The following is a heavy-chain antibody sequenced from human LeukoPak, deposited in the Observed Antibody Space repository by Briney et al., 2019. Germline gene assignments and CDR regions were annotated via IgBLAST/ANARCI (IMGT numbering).Heavy chain of an antibody. Sequence: NPSETLSLTCTVSGGSISSGGYYWSWIRQHPGKGLEWIGYIYYSGSTYYNPSLKSRVTISVDTSKNQFSLKLSSVTAADTAVYYCARDVSGRDGYNYAFDIWGQGIMVTVSS. J-gene: IGHJ3*02. V-gene: IGHV4-31*03. D-gene: IGHD5-24*01. CDR1: GGSISSGGYY. CDR3: ARDVSGRDGYNYAFDI. CDR2: IYYSGST.